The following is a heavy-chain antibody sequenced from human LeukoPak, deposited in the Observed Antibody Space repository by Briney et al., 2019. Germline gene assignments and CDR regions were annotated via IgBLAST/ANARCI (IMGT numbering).Heavy chain of an antibody. Sequence: GGSLRLSCAASGFTFSSYAMSGVRQAPGKGLEWVSAISGSGGSTYYADSVKGRFTISRDNSKNTLYLQMSSLRAEDTAVYYCAKDADYYYGMDVWGQGTTVTVSS. V-gene: IGHV3-23*01. CDR1: GFTFSSYA. CDR2: ISGSGGST. CDR3: AKDADYYYGMDV. J-gene: IGHJ6*02.